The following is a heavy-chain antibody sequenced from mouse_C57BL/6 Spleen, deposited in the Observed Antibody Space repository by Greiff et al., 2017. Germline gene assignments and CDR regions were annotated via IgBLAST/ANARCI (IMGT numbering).Heavy chain of an antibody. CDR2: INPNNGGT. Sequence: VQLQQSGPELVKPGASVKISCKASGYTFTDYYMNWVKQSHGKSLEWIGDINPNNGGTSYNQKFKGKATLTVDKSSSTAYMELRSLTSEDSAVYYCARLVYYSYWYFDVWGTGTTVTVSS. CDR3: ARLVYYSYWYFDV. CDR1: GYTFTDYY. V-gene: IGHV1-26*01. D-gene: IGHD2-1*01. J-gene: IGHJ1*03.